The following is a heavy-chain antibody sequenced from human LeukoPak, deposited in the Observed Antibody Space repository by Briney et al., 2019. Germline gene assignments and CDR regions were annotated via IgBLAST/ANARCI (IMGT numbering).Heavy chain of an antibody. CDR2: TSGSGVNS. J-gene: IGHJ4*02. CDR1: GFTFSSYG. D-gene: IGHD3-10*01. Sequence: PGRSLRLSCAASGFTFSSYGMHWVRQAPGKGLEWVAATSGSGVNSYYADSVKGRFTTSRDNSKNAAYLQLDSLRADDTAVYYCAKINSITLVRGANILLNNWGQGTLVTVSS. V-gene: IGHV3-23*01. CDR3: AKINSITLVRGANILLNN.